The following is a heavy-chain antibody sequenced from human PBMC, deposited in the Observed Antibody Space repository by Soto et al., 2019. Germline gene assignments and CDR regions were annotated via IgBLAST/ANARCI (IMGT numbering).Heavy chain of an antibody. J-gene: IGHJ5*02. CDR1: GGSISSGDYY. CDR3: ARAVGYYDSSGYPA. V-gene: IGHV4-30-4*01. Sequence: PSETLSLTCTVSGGSISSGDYYWSWIRQPPGKGLEWIEYIYYSGSTYYNPSLKSRVTISVDTSKNQFSLKLSSVTAADTAVYYCARAVGYYDSSGYPAWGQGTLVTVSS. CDR2: IYYSGST. D-gene: IGHD3-22*01.